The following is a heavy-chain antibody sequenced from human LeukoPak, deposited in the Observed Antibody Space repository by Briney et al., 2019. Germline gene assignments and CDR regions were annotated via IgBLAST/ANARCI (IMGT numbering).Heavy chain of an antibody. CDR2: FYHSGST. Sequence: SETLSLTCTVSGGPISSYSWSWIRQSPGKGLEWIGYFYHSGSTNYNPSLKSRVTISVDTSKSQLSLKLNSVTAADTAVYYCARDRNYYDSSGYYFANWGQGTLVTVSS. CDR3: ARDRNYYDSSGYYFAN. V-gene: IGHV4-59*13. CDR1: GGPISSYS. J-gene: IGHJ4*02. D-gene: IGHD3-22*01.